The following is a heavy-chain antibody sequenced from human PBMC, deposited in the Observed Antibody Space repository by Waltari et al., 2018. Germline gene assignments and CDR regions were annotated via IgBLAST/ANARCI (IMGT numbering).Heavy chain of an antibody. CDR3: ARDKGGSYLGPQYFQH. V-gene: IGHV3-7*01. CDR2: IKQDGSEK. J-gene: IGHJ1*01. Sequence: EVQLVESGGGLVQPGGSLRLSCAASGFTFSSYWMSWVRQAPGKGLEWVANIKQDGSEKYYVDSVKGRFTISRDNAKNSLYLQMNSLRAEDTAVYYCARDKGGSYLGPQYFQHWGQGTLVTVSS. D-gene: IGHD1-26*01. CDR1: GFTFSSYW.